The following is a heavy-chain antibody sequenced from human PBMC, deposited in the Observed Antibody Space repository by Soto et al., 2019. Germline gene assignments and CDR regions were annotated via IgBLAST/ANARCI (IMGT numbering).Heavy chain of an antibody. CDR1: GGSISSGDYY. J-gene: IGHJ4*02. CDR3: ARELGYCSSTSCYDYFDY. CDR2: IYYSGST. Sequence: SETLSLTCTVSGGSISSGDYYWSWIRQPPGKGLEWIGYIYYSGSTYYNPSLKSRVTISVDTSKSQFSLKLSSVTAADTAVYYCARELGYCSSTSCYDYFDYWGQGTLVTVSS. D-gene: IGHD2-2*01. V-gene: IGHV4-30-4*02.